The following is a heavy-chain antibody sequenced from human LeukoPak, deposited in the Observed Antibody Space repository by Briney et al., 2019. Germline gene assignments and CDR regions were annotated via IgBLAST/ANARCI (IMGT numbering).Heavy chain of an antibody. CDR3: ARVRNDIVVVPAPLSDY. Sequence: ASVKVSCKASGYTFTSYGISWVRQVPGQRLEWMGWISAYNGNTNYAQKLRGRVTMTTDTSTSTAYMELRSLRSDDTAVYYCARVRNDIVVVPAPLSDYWGQGTLVTVSS. D-gene: IGHD2-2*01. CDR2: ISAYNGNT. J-gene: IGHJ4*02. CDR1: GYTFTSYG. V-gene: IGHV1-18*01.